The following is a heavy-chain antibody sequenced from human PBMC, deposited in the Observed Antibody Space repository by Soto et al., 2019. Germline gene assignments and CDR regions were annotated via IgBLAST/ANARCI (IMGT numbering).Heavy chain of an antibody. Sequence: EVQLVESGGGLVQPGGSLRLSCAASGFTVSSNYMSWVRQARGKGLEWVSVIYSGGSTYYADSVKGRFTISRDNSKNTLYLQMNSLRAEDTALAYCARDLVVASTEYFQHWGQGTLVTVSS. J-gene: IGHJ1*01. CDR2: IYSGGST. CDR1: GFTVSSNY. D-gene: IGHD2-15*01. CDR3: ARDLVVASTEYFQH. V-gene: IGHV3-66*01.